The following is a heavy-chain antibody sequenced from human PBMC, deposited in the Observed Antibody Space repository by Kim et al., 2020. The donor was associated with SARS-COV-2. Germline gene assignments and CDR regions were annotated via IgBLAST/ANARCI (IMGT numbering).Heavy chain of an antibody. CDR1: GGSFSGYY. CDR3: ARLNYGSGWSRPFDY. V-gene: IGHV4-34*01. CDR2: INHSGST. D-gene: IGHD3-10*01. J-gene: IGHJ4*02. Sequence: SETLSLTCAVYGGSFSGYYWSWIRQPPGKGLEWIGEINHSGSTNYNPSLKSRVTISVDTSKNQFSLKLSSVTAADTAVYYCARLNYGSGWSRPFDYWGQGTLVTVSS.